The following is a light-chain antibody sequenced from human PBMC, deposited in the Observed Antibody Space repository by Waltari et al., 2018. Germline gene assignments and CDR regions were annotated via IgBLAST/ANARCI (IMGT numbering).Light chain of an antibody. CDR2: DVT. V-gene: IGLV2-11*01. CDR1: SSDVGGYDH. J-gene: IGLJ2*01. CDR3: CSYGGSYSFVV. Sequence: QSALTQPRSVSGSPGQSVTISCTGTSSDVGGYDHVSWYQQHPCKAHNLIIYDVTKRPSGVPDRFSGSKFGNTASLTISGLQAEDEADYYCCSYGGSYSFVVFGGGTKLTVL.